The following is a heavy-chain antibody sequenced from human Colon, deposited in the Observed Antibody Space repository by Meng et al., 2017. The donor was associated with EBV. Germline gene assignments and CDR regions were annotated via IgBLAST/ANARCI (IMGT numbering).Heavy chain of an antibody. Sequence: QLQDAGPGLVQPSQHLSRPCAVSGDSLSSANWWSWVRQPPGKGLEWIGEIHHNGNTNYNPSLKSRVTISVDKSKNQFVLKVTSVTAADTAVYYCARTAICIGGSCTTWDYWGQGALVTVSS. J-gene: IGHJ4*02. CDR1: GDSLSSANW. CDR2: IHHNGNT. D-gene: IGHD2-15*01. CDR3: ARTAICIGGSCTTWDY. V-gene: IGHV4-4*02.